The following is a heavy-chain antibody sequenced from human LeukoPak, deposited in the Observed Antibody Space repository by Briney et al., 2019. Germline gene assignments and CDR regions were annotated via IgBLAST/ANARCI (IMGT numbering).Heavy chain of an antibody. J-gene: IGHJ4*02. CDR1: GFTFSSYS. Sequence: GGSLSLSCAASGFTFSSYSMNWVRQAPGKGLEWVSYISSGSSTIYYADSVKGRFTISRDNAKNSLYLQMSSLRAEDTAVYYCARAGTYYYGSGSYSDYWGQGTLVTVSS. CDR3: ARAGTYYYGSGSYSDY. D-gene: IGHD3-10*01. CDR2: ISSGSSTI. V-gene: IGHV3-48*04.